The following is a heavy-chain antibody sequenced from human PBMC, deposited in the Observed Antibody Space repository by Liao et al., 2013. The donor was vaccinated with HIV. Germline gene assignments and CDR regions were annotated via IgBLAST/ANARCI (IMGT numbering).Heavy chain of an antibody. D-gene: IGHD4-17*01. CDR1: GGSISSHY. CDR2: IFTTGST. CDR3: ARGVGYGDYEGAFDI. Sequence: QVQLQESGPGLVKPSETLSLSCSVSGGSISSHYWSWIRQPAGKGLEWIGRIFTTGSTNYNPSLKSRVTVSVDTSKNQFSLKLSSVTATDTAVYYCARGVGYGDYEGAFDIWGQGTMVTVSS. V-gene: IGHV4-4*07. J-gene: IGHJ3*02.